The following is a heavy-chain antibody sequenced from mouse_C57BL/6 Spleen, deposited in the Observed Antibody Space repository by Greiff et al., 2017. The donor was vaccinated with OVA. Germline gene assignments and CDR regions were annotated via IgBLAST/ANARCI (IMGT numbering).Heavy chain of an antibody. CDR1: GYTFTDYY. D-gene: IGHD4-1*01. J-gene: IGHJ1*03. Sequence: EVQLQQSGPELVKPGASVKISCKASGYTFTDYYMNWVKQSHGKSLEWIGDINPNNGGTSYNQKFKGKATLTVDKSSSTAYMELRSLTSEDSAVYYCASRELGRWYFDVWGTGTTVTVSS. CDR3: ASRELGRWYFDV. V-gene: IGHV1-26*01. CDR2: INPNNGGT.